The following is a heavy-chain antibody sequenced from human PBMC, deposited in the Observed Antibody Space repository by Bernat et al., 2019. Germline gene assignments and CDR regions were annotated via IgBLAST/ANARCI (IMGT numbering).Heavy chain of an antibody. CDR3: AKAPSYDSSGFFDY. J-gene: IGHJ4*02. CDR2: IRYDGSNK. V-gene: IGHV3-30*02. Sequence: VQLVESGGGVVQPGRSLRLSCVASGFTFSDYGMHWVRQAPGKGLEWVAFIRYDGSNKYYADSVKGRFTISRDNSKNTLYLQMNSLRAEDTAVYYCAKAPSYDSSGFFDYWGQGTLVTVSS. D-gene: IGHD3-22*01. CDR1: GFTFSDYG.